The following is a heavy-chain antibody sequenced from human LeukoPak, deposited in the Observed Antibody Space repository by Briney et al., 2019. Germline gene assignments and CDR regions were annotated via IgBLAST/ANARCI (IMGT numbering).Heavy chain of an antibody. Sequence: GGSLRLSCVASGFTFSSRDWMTWVRQAPGKGLEWVSAISGSGGSTYYADSVKGRFTISRDNSKNTLYLQMNSLRAEDTAVYYCAKDPDCTSGICYTFFDYWGQGTLVTVSS. D-gene: IGHD2-8*01. J-gene: IGHJ4*02. CDR1: GFTFSSRDW. CDR3: AKDPDCTSGICYTFFDY. CDR2: ISGSGGST. V-gene: IGHV3-23*01.